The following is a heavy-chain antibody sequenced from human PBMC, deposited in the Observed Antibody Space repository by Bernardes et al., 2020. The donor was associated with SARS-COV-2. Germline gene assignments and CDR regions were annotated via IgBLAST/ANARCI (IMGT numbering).Heavy chain of an antibody. V-gene: IGHV3-74*01. Sequence: GGSLRLSCAASGFTFTNYWMHWGRQAPGRGLVWVSRITPDGRSTDYADSVKGRFTISRDNAKNTVYLQMHSLRVEDTAVYYCSTGGNGATAPGMDVWGPGTPVTVSS. J-gene: IGHJ6*02. CDR2: ITPDGRST. D-gene: IGHD1-1*01. CDR1: GFTFTNYW. CDR3: STGGNGATAPGMDV.